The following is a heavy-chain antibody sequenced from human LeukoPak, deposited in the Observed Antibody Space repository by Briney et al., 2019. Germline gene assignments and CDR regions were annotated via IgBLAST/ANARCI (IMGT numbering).Heavy chain of an antibody. V-gene: IGHV3-23*01. J-gene: IGHJ4*02. Sequence: QSGGSLRLSCAASGFTFSSSAMSWVRQVPGKGLEWVSGISSSGGSTNYADSVRGRFTISRDNAKNSLYLQMNSLRAEDTAVYYCARDTSGADYWGQGTLVTVSS. CDR2: ISSSGGST. CDR1: GFTFSSSA. CDR3: ARDTSGADY. D-gene: IGHD1-1*01.